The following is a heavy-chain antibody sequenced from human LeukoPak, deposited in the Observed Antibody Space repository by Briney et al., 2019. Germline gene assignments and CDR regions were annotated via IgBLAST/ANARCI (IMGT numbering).Heavy chain of an antibody. V-gene: IGHV3-64D*06. J-gene: IGHJ4*02. CDR3: VKDLYKGDTSSWYYFDY. CDR2: ISSYGDKT. D-gene: IGHD6-13*01. CDR1: GFTFSNCA. Sequence: GGPLRLSCSASGFTFSNCAMHWVRQSPGKGPEYVSVISSYGDKTYYADSVKGRFTISRDNSKNTVSLQMSSLRAEDTAVYYCVKDLYKGDTSSWYYFDYWGQGTLVTVSS.